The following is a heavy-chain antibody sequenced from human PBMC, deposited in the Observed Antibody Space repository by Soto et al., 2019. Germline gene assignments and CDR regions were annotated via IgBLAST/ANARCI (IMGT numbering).Heavy chain of an antibody. J-gene: IGHJ6*03. CDR3: AHIDGSGYYMDV. Sequence: GLDLEWLALIYWDDDKRYSPSLKSRLTITKDTSKNQVVLTMTNMDPVDTATYYCAHIDGSGYYMDVWGKGTTVTVSS. V-gene: IGHV2-5*02. CDR2: IYWDDDK. D-gene: IGHD6-25*01.